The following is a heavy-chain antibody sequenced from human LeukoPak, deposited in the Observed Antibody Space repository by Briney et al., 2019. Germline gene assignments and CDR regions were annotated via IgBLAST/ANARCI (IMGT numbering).Heavy chain of an antibody. Sequence: GAAVKVSCKASGYTFTSYGISWVRQPPGQRLEWMGWISAYNGNTNYAQKLQGRGTMTTDTSTSTAYMELRSLRSDDTAVYYCARVGTIVVVPAAKSLDYWGQGPLVTGSS. J-gene: IGHJ4*02. CDR1: GYTFTSYG. D-gene: IGHD2-2*01. CDR3: ARVGTIVVVPAAKSLDY. V-gene: IGHV1-18*01. CDR2: ISAYNGNT.